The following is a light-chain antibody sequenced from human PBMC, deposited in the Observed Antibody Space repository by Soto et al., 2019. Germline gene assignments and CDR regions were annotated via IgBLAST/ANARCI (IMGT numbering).Light chain of an antibody. CDR2: KAS. V-gene: IGKV1-5*03. Sequence: DIQMTQSPPSLSASVGDRVTITCQASEDISNYLNWYQQKPGKAPKLLIYKASTLKSGVPSRFSGSGSGTEFPLTISSLQPDDFATYYCQHYNSYSEAFGQGTKVDIK. J-gene: IGKJ1*01. CDR1: EDISNY. CDR3: QHYNSYSEA.